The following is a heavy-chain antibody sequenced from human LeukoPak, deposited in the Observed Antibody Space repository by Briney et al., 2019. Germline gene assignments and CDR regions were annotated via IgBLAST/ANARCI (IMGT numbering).Heavy chain of an antibody. J-gene: IGHJ4*02. V-gene: IGHV4-38-2*01. CDR3: ARLSRGGGDYGY. CDR1: GYSISSGYY. CDR2: IYHSGST. Sequence: SETLSLTCAVSGYSISSGYYWGWVRQPPGKGLEWIGSIYHSGSTYYNPSLKSRVTISVDTSKNQFSLKLSSVTAADTAVYYCARLSRGGGDYGYWGQGTLVTVSS. D-gene: IGHD4-17*01.